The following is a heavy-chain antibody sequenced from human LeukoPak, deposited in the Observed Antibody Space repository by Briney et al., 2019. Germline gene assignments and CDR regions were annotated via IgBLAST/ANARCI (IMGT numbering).Heavy chain of an antibody. D-gene: IGHD3-16*01. J-gene: IGHJ2*01. V-gene: IGHV3-7*02. CDR1: GFIFSNYW. Sequence: PGGSLRLSCEASGFIFSNYWMSWVRQVPGKGLEWVANVNEEATETYYGDSVKGRFTISRDNANKELHLQMNSLRAEDTAMYYCATEVCTDKGDFDLWGRGTLVTVSS. CDR3: ATEVCTDKGDFDL. CDR2: VNEEATET.